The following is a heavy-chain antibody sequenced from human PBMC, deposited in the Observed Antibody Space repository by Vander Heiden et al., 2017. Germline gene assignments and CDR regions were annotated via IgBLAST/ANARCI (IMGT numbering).Heavy chain of an antibody. CDR1: GGSFTDYY. CDR2: INHIGNT. Sequence: QVHLQEWGAGLLKPSETLSLPCAVYGGSFTDYYWSWLRQPPGKGLEWIGDINHIGNTNYNPSLNGRVTMSVDTSKNHSSLKLTSVTAADTAVYYCARGEIDSGYYGSGSYTLNWFDPWGQGTLVTVSS. V-gene: IGHV4-34*01. D-gene: IGHD3-10*01. CDR3: ARGEIDSGYYGSGSYTLNWFDP. J-gene: IGHJ5*02.